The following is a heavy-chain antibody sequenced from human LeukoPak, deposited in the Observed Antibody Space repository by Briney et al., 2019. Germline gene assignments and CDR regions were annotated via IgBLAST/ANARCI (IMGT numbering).Heavy chain of an antibody. J-gene: IGHJ4*02. CDR1: GFTFSSYG. CDR2: ISYDGSNK. V-gene: IGHV3-30*18. D-gene: IGHD1-7*01. CDR3: AKDREGTTFDN. Sequence: PGRSLRLSCAASGFTFSSYGMHWVRQAPGKGLEWVAVISYDGSNKYYADSVKGRFTISRDNSKNTVYLQMNSLRAEDTAVYYCAKDREGTTFDNWGQGTLVTVSS.